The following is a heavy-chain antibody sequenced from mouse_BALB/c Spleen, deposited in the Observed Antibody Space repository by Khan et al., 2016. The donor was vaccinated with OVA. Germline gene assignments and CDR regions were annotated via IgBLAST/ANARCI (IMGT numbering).Heavy chain of an antibody. CDR2: IYTYTGEP. CDR3: ARGGRRAMDY. CDR1: GYTFTNFG. Sequence: QIQLVQSGPDLKKPGETVKISCKASGYTFTNFGINWVKQAPGKGLKWMGWIYTYTGEPTYADDFKGRFAFSLETSASTAYLQINNLRNEDTATYFCARGGRRAMDYWGQGTSVTVTS. V-gene: IGHV9-3-1*01. J-gene: IGHJ4*01. D-gene: IGHD3-3*01.